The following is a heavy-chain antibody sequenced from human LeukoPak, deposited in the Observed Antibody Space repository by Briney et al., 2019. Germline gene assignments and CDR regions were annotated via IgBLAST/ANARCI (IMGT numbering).Heavy chain of an antibody. CDR2: IMPMFGKA. CDR3: AGGRTDIVVVPATLRNYYFDY. D-gene: IGHD2-2*01. CDR1: GGTFSSYD. V-gene: IGHV1-69*06. J-gene: IGHJ4*02. Sequence: ASVKVSCKASGGTFSSYDISWVRQAPGQGLEWMGGIMPMFGKANYAQKFQGRVTTTADKATSTAYMELSSLRSEDTAVYYCAGGRTDIVVVPATLRNYYFDYWGQGTLVTVSS.